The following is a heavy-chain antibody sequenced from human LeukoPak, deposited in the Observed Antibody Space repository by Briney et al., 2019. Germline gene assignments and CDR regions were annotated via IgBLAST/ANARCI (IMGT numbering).Heavy chain of an antibody. D-gene: IGHD4-17*01. J-gene: IGHJ4*02. Sequence: GGSLRLSCAASGLTCSSYSMNWVRQAPGKGLEWVSYISSSSSTIYYADSVKGRFTISRDNAKNSLYLQMNSLRAEDTAVYYCARVPTTIYPYFDYWGQGTLVTVSS. V-gene: IGHV3-48*01. CDR2: ISSSSSTI. CDR3: ARVPTTIYPYFDY. CDR1: GLTCSSYS.